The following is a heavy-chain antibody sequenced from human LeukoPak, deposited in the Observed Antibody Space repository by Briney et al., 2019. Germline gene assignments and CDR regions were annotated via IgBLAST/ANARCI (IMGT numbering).Heavy chain of an antibody. J-gene: IGHJ5*02. CDR1: VFTFSSYW. CDR2: INSYWSST. CDR3: ARPMVAASNTFDP. D-gene: IGHD2-15*01. V-gene: IGHV3-74*01. Sequence: GGSLRLSCSASVFTFSSYWMHLVRQAPGKGLGWVSRINSYWSSTNYADSVKGRCTISRHNAKNTLYLQIKSLRAQDTAVYYCARPMVAASNTFDPSGHGTLVTVS.